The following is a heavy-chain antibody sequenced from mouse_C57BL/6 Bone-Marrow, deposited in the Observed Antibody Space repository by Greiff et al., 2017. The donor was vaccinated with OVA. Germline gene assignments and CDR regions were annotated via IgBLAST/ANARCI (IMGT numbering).Heavy chain of an antibody. D-gene: IGHD2-4*01. J-gene: IGHJ3*01. Sequence: VQLQQSGPELVNPGASVKISCKASGYAFSSSWMNWVKQRPGKGLEWIGRIYPGDGDTNYNGKFKGKATLTADKSSSTAYMQLSSLTSEDSAVYFCARDYDYDGAFAYWGQGTLVTVSA. CDR1: GYAFSSSW. CDR2: IYPGDGDT. CDR3: ARDYDYDGAFAY. V-gene: IGHV1-82*01.